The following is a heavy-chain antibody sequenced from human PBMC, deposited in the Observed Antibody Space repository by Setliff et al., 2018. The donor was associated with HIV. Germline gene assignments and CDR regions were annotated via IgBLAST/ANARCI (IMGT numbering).Heavy chain of an antibody. Sequence: PSETLSLTCIVSRGSISSTSHNWGWVRQSPGRRLEWIGSIYYSGRTYYNPSLKSRVTMSVDTSTNQFSLDLTSVTAADTAVYFCAGEIAPAARLPNVGGPPPPGYYHYMDVWGKGTTVTVSS. CDR1: RGSISSTSHN. CDR2: IYYSGRT. D-gene: IGHD2-8*01. CDR3: AGEIAPAARLPNVGGPPPPGYYHYMDV. V-gene: IGHV4-39*07. J-gene: IGHJ6*03.